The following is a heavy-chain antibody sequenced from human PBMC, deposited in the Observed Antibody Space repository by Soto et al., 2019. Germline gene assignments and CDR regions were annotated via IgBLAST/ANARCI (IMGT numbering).Heavy chain of an antibody. CDR3: ARVNYGNYYYYYGMDV. J-gene: IGHJ6*02. D-gene: IGHD4-17*01. Sequence: PSETLSLTCTVSGGSISNYYWSWIRQPPGKGLEWIGYIYYSGSTNYNPSLKSRVTISVDTSKNQFSLKLNSVTAADTAVYYCARVNYGNYYYYYGMDVCGQGTTVTVSS. CDR2: IYYSGST. CDR1: GGSISNYY. V-gene: IGHV4-59*01.